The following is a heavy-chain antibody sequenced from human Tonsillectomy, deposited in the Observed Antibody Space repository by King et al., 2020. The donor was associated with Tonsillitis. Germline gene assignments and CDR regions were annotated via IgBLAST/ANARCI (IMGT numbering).Heavy chain of an antibody. D-gene: IGHD2-21*02. V-gene: IGHV3-30*04. CDR3: AGGETKEYCGGDCYYWYFDL. CDR1: GFTFRSYA. Sequence: VQLVESGGGVVQPGRSLRLSCAASGFTFRSYAMHWVRQAPGKGLEWVAVISYDGSNKYYADSVKGRFTISRDNSKNTLYLQMNSLRAEDTAVYYCAGGETKEYCGGDCYYWYFDLWGRGTPVTVSS. CDR2: ISYDGSNK. J-gene: IGHJ2*01.